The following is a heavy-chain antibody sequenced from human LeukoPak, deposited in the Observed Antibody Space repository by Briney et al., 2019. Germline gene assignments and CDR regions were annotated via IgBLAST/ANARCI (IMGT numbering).Heavy chain of an antibody. J-gene: IGHJ6*03. Sequence: QTGGSLRLSCAASGFTFGGYGMHWVRQAPGKGLEWVAFIRYDGSNKYYADSVKGRFTISRDNAKNSLYLQMNSLRAEDTAVYYCAKDTVKVSTIRRVPHYMDVWGKGTTVTISS. CDR1: GFTFGGYG. CDR2: IRYDGSNK. V-gene: IGHV3-30*02. D-gene: IGHD5/OR15-5a*01. CDR3: AKDTVKVSTIRRVPHYMDV.